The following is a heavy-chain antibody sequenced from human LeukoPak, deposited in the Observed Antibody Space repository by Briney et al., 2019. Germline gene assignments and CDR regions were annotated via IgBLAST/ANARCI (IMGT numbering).Heavy chain of an antibody. J-gene: IGHJ4*02. V-gene: IGHV1-2*06. CDR1: GYTFTGYY. CDR3: AREWSYYDSGHHALDY. D-gene: IGHD3-22*01. Sequence: ASVKVSCKASGYTFTGYYIHWVRQAPGQGLEWMGRINPNSDGTNYARQLQARVTMTRDTSINTAYMELNRLQSDDTAIYYCAREWSYYDSGHHALDYWGQGTLLTVSS. CDR2: INPNSDGT.